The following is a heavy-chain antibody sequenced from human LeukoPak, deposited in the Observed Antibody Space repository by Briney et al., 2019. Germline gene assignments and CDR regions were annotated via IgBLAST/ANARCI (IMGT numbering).Heavy chain of an antibody. J-gene: IGHJ5*02. CDR2: INAGNGNT. D-gene: IGHD3-22*01. V-gene: IGHV1-3*01. CDR1: GYTFTSYA. Sequence: GASVKVSCKASGYTFTSYAMHWVRQAPGQRLEWMGWINAGNGNTKYSQKFQGRVTITRDTSASTAYMELSSLRSEDTAVYYCARNPGDYYDSSAWFDPWGQGTLVTVSS. CDR3: ARNPGDYYDSSAWFDP.